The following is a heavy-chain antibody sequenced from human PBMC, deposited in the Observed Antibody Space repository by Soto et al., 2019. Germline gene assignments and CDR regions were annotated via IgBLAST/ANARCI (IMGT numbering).Heavy chain of an antibody. D-gene: IGHD6-19*01. CDR1: GGTFSSYA. J-gene: IGHJ6*02. V-gene: IGHV1-69*13. Sequence: ASVKVSCKASGGTFSSYAISWVRQSPGQGLEWMGGIIPIFGTANYAQKFQGRGRITADESTSTAYREQSSLRSEDTAVYYCATVAHPGWGYGMDVWGQGTTVTVSS. CDR2: IIPIFGTA. CDR3: ATVAHPGWGYGMDV.